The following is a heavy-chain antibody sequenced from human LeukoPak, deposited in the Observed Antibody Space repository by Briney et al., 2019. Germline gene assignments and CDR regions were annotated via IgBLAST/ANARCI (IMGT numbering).Heavy chain of an antibody. Sequence: PGGSLRLSCAGSGLPFSNAWMHWVRQAPGKGLEWVGRIKSKADGGTTDYAEPVKGRFTISRDDSRKTLHLQVNSLKTEDTAIYYCTTEIEYCSGSGCYYPWGQGTLVTVSS. CDR2: IKSKADGGTT. CDR3: TTEIEYCSGSGCYYP. V-gene: IGHV3-15*07. J-gene: IGHJ5*02. D-gene: IGHD2-15*01. CDR1: GLPFSNAW.